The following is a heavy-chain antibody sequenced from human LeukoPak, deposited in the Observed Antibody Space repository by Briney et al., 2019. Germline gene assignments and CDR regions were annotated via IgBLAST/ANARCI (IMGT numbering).Heavy chain of an antibody. CDR1: GGSISGFY. CDR3: ARHRSSSYDY. Sequence: PSETLSLTCTVSGGSISGFYWSWIRQPPGKGLEWIGYIYSSGTTSYNPSLKSRVTISVDTSKNQFSLKLSSVTAADTAVYYCARHRSSSYDYWGQGTLVAVSS. V-gene: IGHV4-59*08. D-gene: IGHD6-13*01. J-gene: IGHJ4*02. CDR2: IYSSGTT.